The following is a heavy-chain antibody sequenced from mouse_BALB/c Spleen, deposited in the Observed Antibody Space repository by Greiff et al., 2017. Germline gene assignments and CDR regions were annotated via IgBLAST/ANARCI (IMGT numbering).Heavy chain of an antibody. J-gene: IGHJ4*01. D-gene: IGHD2-1*01. CDR3: ARVYGNYGYAMDY. CDR1: GFTFSSFG. V-gene: IGHV5-17*02. CDR2: ISSGSSTI. Sequence: EVQGVESGGGLVQPGGSRKLSCAASGFTFSSFGMHWVRQAPEKGLEWVAYISSGSSTIYYADTVKGRFTISRDNPKNTLFLQMTSLRSEDTAMYYCARVYGNYGYAMDYWGQGTSVTVSS.